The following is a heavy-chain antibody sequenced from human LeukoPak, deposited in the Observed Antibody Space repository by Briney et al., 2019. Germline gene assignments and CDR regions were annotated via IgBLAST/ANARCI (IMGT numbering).Heavy chain of an antibody. V-gene: IGHV3-7*03. Sequence: PGGSLRLSCAASVFTFSSYWMSWVRQAPGKGLEWVANIKQDGSEKYYVDSVKGRFTISRDNAKNSLYLQMNSLKTEDTAVYYCTRGMLEVTIFGGPQAFDIWGQGTMVTVSS. CDR2: IKQDGSEK. CDR1: VFTFSSYW. J-gene: IGHJ3*02. D-gene: IGHD3-9*01. CDR3: TRGMLEVTIFGGPQAFDI.